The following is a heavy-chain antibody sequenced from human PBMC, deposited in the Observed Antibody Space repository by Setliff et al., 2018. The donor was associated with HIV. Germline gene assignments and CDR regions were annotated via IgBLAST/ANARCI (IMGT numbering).Heavy chain of an antibody. CDR2: IYHSGST. Sequence: SETLSLTCAVSDYSISSGYYWGWIRQPPGKGLEWIGSIYHSGSTHYNPSLKSRVTISVDTSKNQFSLKLSSVTAADTAVYYCARLPGTWLQSFWERGPYYFDYWGQGTLVTVSS. CDR1: DYSISSGYY. D-gene: IGHD5-12*01. CDR3: ARLPGTWLQSFWERGPYYFDY. V-gene: IGHV4-38-2*01. J-gene: IGHJ4*02.